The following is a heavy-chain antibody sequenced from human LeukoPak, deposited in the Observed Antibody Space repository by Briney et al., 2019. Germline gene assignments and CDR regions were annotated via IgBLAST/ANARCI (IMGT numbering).Heavy chain of an antibody. V-gene: IGHV3-9*01. CDR1: GFTFDDYA. D-gene: IGHD3-10*01. Sequence: GGSPRLSCAASGFTFDDYAMHWVRQAPGKGLEWVSGISWNSGSIGYADSVKGRFTISRDNAKNSLYLQMNGLRAEDTALYYCAKDILTMVRGKGLDYWGQGTLVTVSS. CDR2: ISWNSGSI. J-gene: IGHJ4*02. CDR3: AKDILTMVRGKGLDY.